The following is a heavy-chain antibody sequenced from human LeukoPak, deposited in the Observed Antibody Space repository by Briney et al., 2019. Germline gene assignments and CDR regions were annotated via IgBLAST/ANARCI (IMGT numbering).Heavy chain of an antibody. CDR1: GFTFSNYA. Sequence: PGGSLRLSCAASGFTFSNYALSWVRQAPGKGLEWVSVIYSGGSTYYADSVKGRFTISRDNSKNTLYLQMNSLRAEDTAVYYCASSRIVHSSGWYSFDYWGQGTLVTVSS. CDR3: ASSRIVHSSGWYSFDY. CDR2: IYSGGST. V-gene: IGHV3-66*01. D-gene: IGHD6-19*01. J-gene: IGHJ4*02.